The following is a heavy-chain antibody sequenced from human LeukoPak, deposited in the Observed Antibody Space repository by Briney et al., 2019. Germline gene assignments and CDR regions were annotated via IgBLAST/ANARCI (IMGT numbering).Heavy chain of an antibody. V-gene: IGHV1-2*06. CDR2: INANSGGT. CDR1: GYTFADYF. Sequence: ASVKVSCKPSGYTFADYFIHWVRQAPGQGLEWMGRINANSGGTYYEQKFQGRVTMTRDTSISTAYVEVDWLISDDTAIYYCARDVSSTSNWEFDYWGQGTLVTVSS. J-gene: IGHJ4*02. D-gene: IGHD1-26*01. CDR3: ARDVSSTSNWEFDY.